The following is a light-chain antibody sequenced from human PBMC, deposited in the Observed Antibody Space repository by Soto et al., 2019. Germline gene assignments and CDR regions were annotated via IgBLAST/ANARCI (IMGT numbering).Light chain of an antibody. Sequence: DIQMTQSPSTLSASVGDRVTITCRASQSISSWLAWYQQKPGKAPKLLICKASSLESGVPSRFSGSGSGTEFTLTISSLQPDDFATYSCQQFETFGQGTKVEIK. CDR3: QQFET. CDR2: KAS. J-gene: IGKJ1*01. CDR1: QSISSW. V-gene: IGKV1-5*03.